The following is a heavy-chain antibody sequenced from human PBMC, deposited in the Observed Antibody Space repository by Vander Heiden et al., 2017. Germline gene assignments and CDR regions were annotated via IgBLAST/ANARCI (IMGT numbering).Heavy chain of an antibody. Sequence: EVQLVQSGAEVKRPGESLKISCKGSGYSFTSYWIGWVRQMPGKGLEWMGIIYPGDSDTRYSPSFQAQVTISADKSISTAYLQWSSLKASDTAMYYCASQHVWGSYRSNWFDPWGQGTLVTVSS. CDR3: ASQHVWGSYRSNWFDP. V-gene: IGHV5-51*01. D-gene: IGHD3-16*02. J-gene: IGHJ5*02. CDR1: GYSFTSYW. CDR2: IYPGDSDT.